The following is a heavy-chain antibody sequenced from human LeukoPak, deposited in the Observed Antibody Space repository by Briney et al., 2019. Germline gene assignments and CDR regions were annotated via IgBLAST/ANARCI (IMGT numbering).Heavy chain of an antibody. J-gene: IGHJ6*03. CDR1: GFTHSSYS. CDR2: ISTSSSYI. CDR3: ASAAVALFNYYYYMDV. V-gene: IGHV3-21*01. D-gene: IGHD6-19*01. Sequence: GGSLRLSCAAYGFTHSSYSMNWVRQAPGKGLEWVSFISTSSSYIYYADSVKGRFTISRDNAKNSLYLQMNSLRAEDTAVYYCASAAVALFNYYYYMDVWGKGTTVTVSS.